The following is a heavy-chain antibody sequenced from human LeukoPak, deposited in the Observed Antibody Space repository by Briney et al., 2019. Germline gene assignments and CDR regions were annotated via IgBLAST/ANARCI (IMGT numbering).Heavy chain of an antibody. D-gene: IGHD2-2*01. CDR3: ARVICSSTSCYPDY. CDR2: IYYSGST. J-gene: IGHJ4*02. CDR1: GGSIRSYY. Sequence: SETLSLTRTVSGGSIRSYYWSWIRQPPGKGLEWIGYIYYSGSTNYNPSLKSRVTISVDTSKNQFSLKLSSVTAADTAVYYCARVICSSTSCYPDYWGQGTLVTVSS. V-gene: IGHV4-59*01.